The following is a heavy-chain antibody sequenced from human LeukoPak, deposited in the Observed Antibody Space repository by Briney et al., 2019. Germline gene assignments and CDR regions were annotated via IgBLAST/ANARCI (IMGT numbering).Heavy chain of an antibody. V-gene: IGHV4-31*03. CDR1: GGSISSGGYY. D-gene: IGHD4-17*01. J-gene: IGHJ3*02. CDR2: IYYSGST. CDR3: ARDVRVTTSDAFDI. Sequence: SETLSLTCTVSGGSISSGGYYWSWIRQHPGKGLEWIGYIYYSGSTYYNPSLKSRVTISVDTSKNQFSLKLSSVTAADTAVYYCARDVRVTTSDAFDIWGQGTMVTVPS.